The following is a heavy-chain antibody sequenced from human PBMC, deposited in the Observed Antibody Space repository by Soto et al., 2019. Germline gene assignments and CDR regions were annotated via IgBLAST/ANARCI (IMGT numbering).Heavy chain of an antibody. CDR1: GFSFSTYS. Sequence: EVQLVESGGGLVKPGGSLRLSCAASGFSFSTYSMNWVRQAPGKGLEWVSSISTSSSYIYYADSVKGRFTISRDNAQNSLYLQMNSLRAEDTAVYFCAGYSMTIDAFDIWGQGTMVTVSS. D-gene: IGHD3-22*01. V-gene: IGHV3-21*01. CDR3: AGYSMTIDAFDI. J-gene: IGHJ3*02. CDR2: ISTSSSYI.